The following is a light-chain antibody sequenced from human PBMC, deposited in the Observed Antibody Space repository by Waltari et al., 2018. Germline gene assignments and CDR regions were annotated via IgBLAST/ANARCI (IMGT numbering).Light chain of an antibody. CDR3: QQYSNWPHS. Sequence: DIVLTQSPASLSLSPGDRATISCRASQRVSSNLNWFQHKPGQAPRLMIYGASSRATGIPDRFSGRGSGTDFTLTISSLEPEDFAVYYCQQYSNWPHSFGQGTKVEIQ. CDR1: QRVSSN. CDR2: GAS. J-gene: IGKJ2*03. V-gene: IGKV3-15*01.